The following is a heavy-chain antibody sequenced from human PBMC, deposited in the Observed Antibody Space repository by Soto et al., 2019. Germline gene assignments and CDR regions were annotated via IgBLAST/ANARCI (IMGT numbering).Heavy chain of an antibody. CDR3: ARALQLWDYYYYGMDV. J-gene: IGHJ6*02. CDR2: INAGNGNT. V-gene: IGHV1-3*01. CDR1: GYTFTSYA. Sequence: ASVKVSCKASGYTFTSYAMHWVRQAPGQRLEWMGWINAGNGNTKYSQKFQGRVTITRDTSASTAYMELSSLRSEDTAVYYCARALQLWDYYYYGMDVWGQGTTVTVSS. D-gene: IGHD5-18*01.